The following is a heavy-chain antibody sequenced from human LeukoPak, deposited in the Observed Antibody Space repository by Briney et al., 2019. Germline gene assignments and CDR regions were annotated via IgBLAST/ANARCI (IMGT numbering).Heavy chain of an antibody. V-gene: IGHV4-4*02. J-gene: IGHJ4*02. CDR1: GGSISSINW. D-gene: IGHD6-19*01. Sequence: SGTLSLTCAVSGGSISSINWWSWVRQPPGKGLEWIGEIYHSGSTNYNPSLKSRVTISVDTSKNQFSLKLSSVTAADTAVYYCAREPVAGWCDYWGQGTLVTVSS. CDR3: AREPVAGWCDY. CDR2: IYHSGST.